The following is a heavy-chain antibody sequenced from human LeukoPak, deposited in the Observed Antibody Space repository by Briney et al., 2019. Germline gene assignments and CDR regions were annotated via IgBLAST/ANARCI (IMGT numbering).Heavy chain of an antibody. J-gene: IGHJ4*02. CDR2: ISYDGSNK. D-gene: IGHD6-13*01. CDR1: GFTFSSYA. CDR3: ARGPRAATGRSYDY. V-gene: IGHV3-30*14. Sequence: GGSLRLSCAASGFTFSSYAMHWVRQAPGKGLEWVAVISYDGSNKYYAGSVKGRFTISRDNSKNTLYLQLNSLRAEDTAVYYCARGPRAATGRSYDYWGQGTLVTVSS.